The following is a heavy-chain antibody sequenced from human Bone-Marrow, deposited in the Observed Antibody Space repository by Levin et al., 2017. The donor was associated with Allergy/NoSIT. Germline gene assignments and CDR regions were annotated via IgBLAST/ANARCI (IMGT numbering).Heavy chain of an antibody. CDR2: IYSGGGT. V-gene: IGHV3-53*01. J-gene: IGHJ4*02. CDR1: GFIITKNY. Sequence: GGSLRLSCTASGFIITKNYMSWVRQAPGKGLEWVALIYSGGGTFLSDSLKGRFAISRDRSKDTLYLQMDNLRADDTATYYCARFHWSEGSFEFWGPGTLVTVSS. D-gene: IGHD2-8*02. CDR3: ARFHWSEGSFEF.